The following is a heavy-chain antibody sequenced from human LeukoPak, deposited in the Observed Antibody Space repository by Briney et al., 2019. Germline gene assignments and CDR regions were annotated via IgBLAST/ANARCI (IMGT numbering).Heavy chain of an antibody. Sequence: ASVKVSCKASGYTFTSYYMHWVRQAPGQGLEWMGIINPSGGSTSYAQKFQGRVTMTRDTSTSTVYMELSSLRSEDTAVYYCARDRVVVPAPPGNWFDPWGQGTLVTVPS. CDR2: INPSGGST. J-gene: IGHJ5*02. CDR1: GYTFTSYY. D-gene: IGHD2-2*01. CDR3: ARDRVVVPAPPGNWFDP. V-gene: IGHV1-46*01.